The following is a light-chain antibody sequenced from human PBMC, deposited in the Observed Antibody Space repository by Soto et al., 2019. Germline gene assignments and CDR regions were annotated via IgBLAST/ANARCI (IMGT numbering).Light chain of an antibody. CDR1: QSVLYSCNNKNY. Sequence: DIVMTQSPDSLAVSLGERATINCKSSQSVLYSCNNKNYLAWYQQKPGQPPKLLIYWASTRESGVPDRFSVSGSETDFTLTISSLHAEDVAVYYCQEYYSIPRTFGQGTKVEI. CDR3: QEYYSIPRT. CDR2: WAS. J-gene: IGKJ1*01. V-gene: IGKV4-1*01.